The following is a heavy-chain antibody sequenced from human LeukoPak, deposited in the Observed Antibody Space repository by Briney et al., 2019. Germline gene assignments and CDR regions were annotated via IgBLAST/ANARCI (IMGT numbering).Heavy chain of an antibody. CDR3: AKKGATTGDFDY. CDR1: GFTFSNFL. Sequence: GGSLRLSCAASGFTFSNFLMTWVRQAPGKGPEWVSAISGSGGDTYYADSVKGRFTISRDNSKNTLYLQMNSLRAEDAAVYYCAKKGATTGDFDYWGQGTLVTVSS. J-gene: IGHJ4*02. D-gene: IGHD1-26*01. CDR2: ISGSGGDT. V-gene: IGHV3-23*01.